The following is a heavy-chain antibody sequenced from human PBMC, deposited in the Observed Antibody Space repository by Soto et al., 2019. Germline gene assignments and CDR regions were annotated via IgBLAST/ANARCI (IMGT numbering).Heavy chain of an antibody. D-gene: IGHD3-16*01. CDR3: ARDAAFGGVMEVYYYYGMDV. CDR1: GFTFSSYS. Sequence: EVQLVESGGGLVKPGGSLRLSCAASGFTFSSYSMNWVRQAPGKGLEWVSSISSSSSYIYYADSVKGRFTISRDNAKNSLYLQMNSLRAEDTAVYYCARDAAFGGVMEVYYYYGMDVWGQGTTVTVSS. V-gene: IGHV3-21*01. J-gene: IGHJ6*02. CDR2: ISSSSSYI.